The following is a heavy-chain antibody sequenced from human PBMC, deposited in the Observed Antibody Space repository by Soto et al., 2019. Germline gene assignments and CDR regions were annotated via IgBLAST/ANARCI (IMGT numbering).Heavy chain of an antibody. Sequence: QVQLQQWGAGLLKPSETLSLTCAVYGGSFSGYYWSWIRQPPGKGLEWIGEINHSGSTNYNPSLKSRVTISVDTSKNQFSLKLSSVTAADTAVYYCARVGRDIVATTDYYYYYMDVWGKGTTVTVSS. D-gene: IGHD5-12*01. CDR2: INHSGST. J-gene: IGHJ6*03. CDR1: GGSFSGYY. CDR3: ARVGRDIVATTDYYYYYMDV. V-gene: IGHV4-34*01.